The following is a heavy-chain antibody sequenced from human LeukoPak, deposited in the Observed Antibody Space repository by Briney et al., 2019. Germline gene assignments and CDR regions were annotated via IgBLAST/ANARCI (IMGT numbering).Heavy chain of an antibody. J-gene: IGHJ4*02. D-gene: IGHD6-19*01. Sequence: ASVKVSCKTSGYTFTGYYIHWVRPAPGQGLEWMGWISPDNGDTNYAQKFQGRGTMTRDTSISTAYMELSRLKYDDTAVYYCTRMMAVAATFDYWGQGTLVTVSS. V-gene: IGHV1-2*02. CDR1: GYTFTGYY. CDR2: ISPDNGDT. CDR3: TRMMAVAATFDY.